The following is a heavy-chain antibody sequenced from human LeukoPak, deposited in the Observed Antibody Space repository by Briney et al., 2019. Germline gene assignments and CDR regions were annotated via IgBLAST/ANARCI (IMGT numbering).Heavy chain of an antibody. CDR2: INHDGST. D-gene: IGHD1-14*01. V-gene: IGHV4-34*01. CDR3: ARRNGFPRGKFFDS. J-gene: IGHJ4*02. Sequence: PSETLSLTCAVYGGSFSGYYWSWVRQPPEKGLEWIGEINHDGSTTYNPSLKSRVTISIDTSRNQFSLNLSSVAAADSAVYYCARRNGFPRGKFFDSWGQGTLVTASS. CDR1: GGSFSGYY.